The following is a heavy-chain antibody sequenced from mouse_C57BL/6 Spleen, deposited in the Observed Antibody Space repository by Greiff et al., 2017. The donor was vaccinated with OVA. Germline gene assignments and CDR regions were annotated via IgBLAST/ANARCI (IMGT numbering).Heavy chain of an antibody. CDR3: ARHGRDLLWSYYARGY. D-gene: IGHD2-1*01. J-gene: IGHJ4*01. V-gene: IGHV5-12*01. Sequence: EVQLKESGGGLVQPGGSLKLSCAASGFTFSDYYMSWVRQTPEKRLEWVAYISPGGGSIYYPDTVKGRSTLSRDNAKNTRYLQMSRLKSEDTAMYYCARHGRDLLWSYYARGYWGQGPSVTVSS. CDR1: GFTFSDYY. CDR2: ISPGGGSI.